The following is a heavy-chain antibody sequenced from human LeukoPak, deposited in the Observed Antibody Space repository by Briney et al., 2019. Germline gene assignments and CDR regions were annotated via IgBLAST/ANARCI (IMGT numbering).Heavy chain of an antibody. CDR1: EFTFSSYS. J-gene: IGHJ4*02. Sequence: GGSLRLSCAASEFTFSSYSMNWVRQAPGKGLEWVSSISSSSSYIYYADSVKGRFTISRDNAKNSLYLQMNSLRAEGTAVYYCARDNVGPGGSGFDYWGQGTLVTVSS. CDR3: ARDNVGPGGSGFDY. V-gene: IGHV3-21*01. CDR2: ISSSSSYI. D-gene: IGHD3-10*01.